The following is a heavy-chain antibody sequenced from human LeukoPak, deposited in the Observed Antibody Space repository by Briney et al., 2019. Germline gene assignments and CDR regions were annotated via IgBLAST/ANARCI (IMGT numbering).Heavy chain of an antibody. Sequence: ASVTVSCKASGYTFTSYDINWVRQAPGQGLEWMGWMNPNSGNTDYAQKFQGRVTMTRNTSISTAYMELSSLRSEDTAVYYCARGRGGDGYNTNWDYWGQGTLVTVSS. J-gene: IGHJ4*02. CDR1: GYTFTSYD. V-gene: IGHV1-8*01. CDR3: ARGRGGDGYNTNWDY. CDR2: MNPNSGNT. D-gene: IGHD5-24*01.